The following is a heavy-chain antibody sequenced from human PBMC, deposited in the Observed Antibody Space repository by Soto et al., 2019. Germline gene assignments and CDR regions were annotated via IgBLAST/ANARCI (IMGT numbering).Heavy chain of an antibody. CDR1: GGTFSSYA. Sequence: QVQLVQSGAEVKKPGSSVKVSCKASGGTFSSYAISWVRQAPGQGLEWMGGIIPISETTNYAQKFQGRVTITADESKSTAYMELSSLRSDDTAVYYCARSQGSSTSLENYYYYYYGMDVWGQGTTVTVSS. J-gene: IGHJ6*02. D-gene: IGHD2-2*01. CDR2: IIPISETT. CDR3: ARSQGSSTSLENYYYYYYGMDV. V-gene: IGHV1-69*01.